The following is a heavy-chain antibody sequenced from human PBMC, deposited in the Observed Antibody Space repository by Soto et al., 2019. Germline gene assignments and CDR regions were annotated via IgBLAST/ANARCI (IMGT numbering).Heavy chain of an antibody. V-gene: IGHV1-46*03. CDR2: INPSGGST. J-gene: IGHJ4*02. D-gene: IGHD3-10*01. CDR1: GYTFTSYY. Sequence: GASVKVSCKASGYTFTSYYMHWVRQAPGQGLEWMGIINPSGGSTSYAQKFQGRVTMTRDTSTSTVYMELSSLRSEDTAVYYCARAPLGPDLDIRGGDFDYWGQGTLVTVSS. CDR3: ARAPLGPDLDIRGGDFDY.